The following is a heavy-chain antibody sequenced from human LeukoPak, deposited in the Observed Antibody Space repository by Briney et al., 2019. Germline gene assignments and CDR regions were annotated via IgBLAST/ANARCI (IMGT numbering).Heavy chain of an antibody. CDR2: IRYDGSNK. CDR1: GFTFSSYG. J-gene: IGHJ5*02. Sequence: PGGSLRLSCAASGFTFSSYGMHWVRQAPGKGLEWVAFIRYDGSNKYYADSVKGRFTISRDNSKNTLYLQMNSLRAEDTAVYYCGLSSGWPWGWFDPWGQGTLVTVSS. V-gene: IGHV3-30*02. CDR3: GLSSGWPWGWFDP. D-gene: IGHD6-19*01.